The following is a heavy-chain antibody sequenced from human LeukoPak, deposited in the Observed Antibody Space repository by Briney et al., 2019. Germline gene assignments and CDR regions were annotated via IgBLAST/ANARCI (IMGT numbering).Heavy chain of an antibody. V-gene: IGHV4-59*01. CDR2: IYYSGST. CDR1: GGSISSYY. D-gene: IGHD6-13*01. CDR3: ARAGSSWGNYYYYYYMDV. J-gene: IGHJ6*03. Sequence: SETLSLTCTVSGGSISSYYWSWIRQPPGKGLEWIGYIYYSGSTNYNPSLKSRVTISVDTSKNQFSLKLGSVTAADTAVYYCARAGSSWGNYYYYYYMDVWGKGTTVTVSS.